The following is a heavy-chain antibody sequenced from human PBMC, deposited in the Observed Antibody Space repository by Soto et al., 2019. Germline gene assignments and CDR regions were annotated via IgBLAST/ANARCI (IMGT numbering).Heavy chain of an antibody. Sequence: EVQLVESGGVLVKPGGSLRLSCTGSGFTFTNAWMSWVRQAPGKGLEWVGRIKSKTDGGTTDYAAPVKGRFTISRDDAKYTLYLQMNSLETVDTAVYYCTTGRYSDNGNSYFSLLVWGHGTLVTVSS. V-gene: IGHV3-15*01. CDR1: GFTFTNAW. D-gene: IGHD3-22*01. CDR3: TTGRYSDNGNSYFSLLV. CDR2: IKSKTDGGTT. J-gene: IGHJ4*01.